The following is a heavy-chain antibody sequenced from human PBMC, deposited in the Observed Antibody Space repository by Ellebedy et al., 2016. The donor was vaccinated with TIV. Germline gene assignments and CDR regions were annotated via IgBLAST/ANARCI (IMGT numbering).Heavy chain of an antibody. CDR2: INANGIST. Sequence: GESLKISCAASGFTFSSYAMSWVRQAPGQGLEWVSGINANGISTSYADSVEGRFTISRDNSKDPLFLQMNSLRVEDTAVYYCASSRYHYYLGNTIFVYWGQGTLVTVSS. CDR1: GFTFSSYA. D-gene: IGHD3-10*01. J-gene: IGHJ4*02. CDR3: ASSRYHYYLGNTIFVY. V-gene: IGHV3-23*01.